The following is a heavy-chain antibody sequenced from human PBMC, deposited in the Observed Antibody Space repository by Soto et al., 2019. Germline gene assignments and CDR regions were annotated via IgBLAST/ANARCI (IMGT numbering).Heavy chain of an antibody. D-gene: IGHD3-22*01. CDR3: ATTGNYYDSSGSLIDY. Sequence: PGESLKISCKGSGYSFTSYWISWVRQMPGKGLEWMGRIDPSDSYTSYSPSFQGHVTISADKSISTAYLQWSSLKASDTAMYYCATTGNYYDSSGSLIDYWGQGTLVTVSS. V-gene: IGHV5-10-1*01. J-gene: IGHJ4*02. CDR2: IDPSDSYT. CDR1: GYSFTSYW.